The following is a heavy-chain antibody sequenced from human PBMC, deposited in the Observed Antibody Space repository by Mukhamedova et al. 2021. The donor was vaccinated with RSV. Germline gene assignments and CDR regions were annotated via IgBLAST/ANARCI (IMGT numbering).Heavy chain of an antibody. CDR3: ARARHCSSPSCYESYFDY. D-gene: IGHD2-2*01. Sequence: GQGLEWMGWISAYNGNTNSAQKFQGRVTMTTDTSTNTAYMVVKSLRSDDTAVYYCARARHCSSPSCYESYFDYWGQGTLVTVSS. J-gene: IGHJ4*02. V-gene: IGHV1-18*01. CDR2: ISAYNGNT.